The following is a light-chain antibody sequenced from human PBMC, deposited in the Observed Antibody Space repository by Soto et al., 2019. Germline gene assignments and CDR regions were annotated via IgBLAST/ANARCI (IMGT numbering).Light chain of an antibody. J-gene: IGKJ1*01. CDR2: ATS. CDR3: QEYGTSRT. Sequence: IALTQSPGTLSLSPGETATLSCLASQTVSNSFLGWYQQRPGQAPRLLMIATSKTAPGIPDRFSGSGSGTDFTLTISRLEPEDFAVYYCQEYGTSRTFGQGTKVDI. V-gene: IGKV3-20*01. CDR1: QTVSNSF.